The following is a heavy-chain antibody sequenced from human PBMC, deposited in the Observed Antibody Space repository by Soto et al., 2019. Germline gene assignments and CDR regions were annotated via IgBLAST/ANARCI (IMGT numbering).Heavy chain of an antibody. Sequence: QVNLVQSGAEVKKPGASVKVSCKASGYNFNGYYIHWVRQAPGQGLEWMGWVNPNTGGANYAQKFQGKVIMTTDTSISTAYLELRSLTSDDTAVYYCAKVISTIGSKQWLAQTKHQALDYWGQGTLVTVS. CDR1: GYNFNGYY. CDR3: AKVISTIGSKQWLAQTKHQALDY. D-gene: IGHD6-19*01. CDR2: VNPNTGGA. V-gene: IGHV1-2*02. J-gene: IGHJ4*02.